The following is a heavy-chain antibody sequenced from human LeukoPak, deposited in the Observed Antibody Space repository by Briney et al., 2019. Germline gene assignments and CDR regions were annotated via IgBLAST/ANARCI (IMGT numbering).Heavy chain of an antibody. CDR1: GFTFSSYG. CDR3: AKAPTYSSGWYSIDY. J-gene: IGHJ4*02. Sequence: GGSLRLSCAASGFTFSSYGMHWVRQAPGKGLEWVAVISYDGSNKYYADSVKGRFTISRDNSKNTLYLQMNSLRAEDTAVYYCAKAPTYSSGWYSIDYWGQGTLVTVSS. V-gene: IGHV3-30*18. D-gene: IGHD6-19*01. CDR2: ISYDGSNK.